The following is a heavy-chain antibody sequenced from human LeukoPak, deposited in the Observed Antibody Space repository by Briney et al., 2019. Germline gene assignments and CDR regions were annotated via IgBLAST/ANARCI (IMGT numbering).Heavy chain of an antibody. CDR3: ARVGRAYDFWDYPDY. Sequence: GRSLRLSCAASGFTFSNYAMHWVRQTPGKGLEWVTILSYDGSQTYYADSVKGRFTISRDNSKNTLFLQMNSLRAEDTAVYYCARVGRAYDFWDYPDYWGQGTPVTVSS. V-gene: IGHV3-30*04. CDR2: LSYDGSQT. J-gene: IGHJ4*02. D-gene: IGHD3-3*01. CDR1: GFTFSNYA.